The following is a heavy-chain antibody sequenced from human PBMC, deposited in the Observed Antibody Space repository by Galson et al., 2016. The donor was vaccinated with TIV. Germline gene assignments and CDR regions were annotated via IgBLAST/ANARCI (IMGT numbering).Heavy chain of an antibody. V-gene: IGHV3-13*01. D-gene: IGHD1-7*01. CDR1: GFIFSKAD. CDR2: AGLRDDT. Sequence: SLRLSCAASGFIFSKADMHWVRQVTGKGLEWVASAGLRDDTYYAELMRGRSTIFRVNAQNSVYLQMNSLRVEDAAMYYCAKGLKGTPGIDYNMDVWGQGTTVTVSS. CDR3: AKGLKGTPGIDYNMDV. J-gene: IGHJ6*02.